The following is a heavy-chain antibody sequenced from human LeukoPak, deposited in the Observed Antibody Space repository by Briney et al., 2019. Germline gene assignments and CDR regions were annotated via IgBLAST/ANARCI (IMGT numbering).Heavy chain of an antibody. Sequence: SETLSLTCTVSGGSISSYYWSWIRQPPGKGLEWIGYIYYSGSTHYNPSLKSRVTISVDTSKNQFSLKLSSVTAADTAVYYCARESGTGSDWGGLDYWGQGTLVTVSS. D-gene: IGHD1-1*01. V-gene: IGHV4-59*12. CDR1: GGSISSYY. J-gene: IGHJ4*02. CDR3: ARESGTGSDWGGLDY. CDR2: IYYSGST.